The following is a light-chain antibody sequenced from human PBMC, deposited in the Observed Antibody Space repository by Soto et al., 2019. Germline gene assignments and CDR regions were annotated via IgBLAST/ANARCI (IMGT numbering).Light chain of an antibody. J-gene: IGKJ2*01. CDR2: GAS. CDR1: QSVSSNY. Sequence: EIVLTQSPGTLSLSPGERATLSCRASQSVSSNYLAWYQQKPGQAPRLLIFGASSRATGIPDRFSGSGYGTDFTLTISRLEPEDSAVYYCQQYGNSPPNTFGQGTKLEIK. CDR3: QQYGNSPPNT. V-gene: IGKV3-20*01.